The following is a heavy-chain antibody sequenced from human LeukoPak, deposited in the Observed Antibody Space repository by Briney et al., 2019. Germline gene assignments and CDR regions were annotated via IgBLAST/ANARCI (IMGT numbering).Heavy chain of an antibody. CDR2: IKQDGSES. J-gene: IGHJ4*02. Sequence: PGGSLRLSCAASAFTFSHYWMSWVRQAPGKGLEWVAEIKQDGSESHYVDSVKGRFTISRDNARNSLYLQMNSLRAEDTAVYYCARDKEYCSGDSCHTLFDFWGQGTLVTVSS. CDR3: ARDKEYCSGDSCHTLFDF. V-gene: IGHV3-7*01. D-gene: IGHD2-15*01. CDR1: AFTFSHYW.